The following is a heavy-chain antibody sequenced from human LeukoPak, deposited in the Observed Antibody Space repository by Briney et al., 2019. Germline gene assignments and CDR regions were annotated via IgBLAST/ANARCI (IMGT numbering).Heavy chain of an antibody. J-gene: IGHJ4*02. CDR2: INPNSGGT. D-gene: IGHD6-13*01. Sequence: PQASVKVSCKASGYTFTGYYMHWVRQAPGQGLEWMGRINPNSGGTNYAQRFQGRVTMTRDTSISTAYMELSRLRSDDTAVYYCATETRSSWYKKEGWGQGTLVTVSS. V-gene: IGHV1-2*06. CDR3: ATETRSSWYKKEG. CDR1: GYTFTGYY.